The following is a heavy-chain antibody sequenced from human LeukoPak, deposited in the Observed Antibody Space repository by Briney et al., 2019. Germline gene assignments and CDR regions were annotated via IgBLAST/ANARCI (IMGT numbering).Heavy chain of an antibody. Sequence: SGTLSLTCAVSGVSITYGYWWTWVRQPPGKGLEWIGEIYHSGSTNYNSSLKSRVTMSVDKSKNQFSLMLSSVTAADTAAYYCTRGLRYYGSGSLSDNWFDPWGQGTLVIVSS. CDR1: GVSITYGYW. CDR3: TRGLRYYGSGSLSDNWFDP. J-gene: IGHJ5*02. D-gene: IGHD3-10*01. CDR2: IYHSGST. V-gene: IGHV4-4*02.